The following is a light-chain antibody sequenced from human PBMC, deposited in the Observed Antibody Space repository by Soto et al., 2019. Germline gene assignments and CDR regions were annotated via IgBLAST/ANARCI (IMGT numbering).Light chain of an antibody. CDR2: DAS. CDR1: QSVDSS. CDR3: QQRSNWPIT. Sequence: EIVLTQSPATLSLFLGERATLSCRASQSVDSSLAWYQQKPGQAPRLLIYDASNRATGIPARFSGTGSVTDFSLIVSSLQPEDFAVYYCQQRSNWPITFGQGTRLEIK. V-gene: IGKV3-11*01. J-gene: IGKJ5*01.